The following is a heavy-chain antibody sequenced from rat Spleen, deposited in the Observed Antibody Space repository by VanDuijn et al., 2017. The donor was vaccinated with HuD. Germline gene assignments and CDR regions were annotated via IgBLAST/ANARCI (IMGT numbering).Heavy chain of an antibody. J-gene: IGHJ4*01. V-gene: IGHV5S10*01. CDR2: IIHDGSRT. D-gene: IGHD4-6*01. CDR1: GFTFSNYD. Sequence: EVQLVESGGGLVQPGRSLKLSCAASGFTFSNYDMAWVRQAPTKGLEWAALIIHDGSRTYYRDSVKGRFTISRDNAQNTLYLQMDSLRSEDTATYYCTTGLVGAWGQGASVTVSS. CDR3: TTGLVGA.